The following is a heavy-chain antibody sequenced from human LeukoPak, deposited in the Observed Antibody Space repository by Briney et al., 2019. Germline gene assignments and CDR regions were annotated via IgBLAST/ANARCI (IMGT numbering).Heavy chain of an antibody. CDR1: GFTFSNSW. CDR2: INERGSST. J-gene: IGHJ5*02. V-gene: IGHV3-74*01. D-gene: IGHD3-22*01. Sequence: PGGSLRLSCAASGFTFSNSWLHWVRQAPGKGLVWVSRINERGSSTSYADSVKGRFTISRDNSKNTLYLQMNSLRAEDTAVYYCAKDHNYDSSGYCPWGQGTLVTVSS. CDR3: AKDHNYDSSGYCP.